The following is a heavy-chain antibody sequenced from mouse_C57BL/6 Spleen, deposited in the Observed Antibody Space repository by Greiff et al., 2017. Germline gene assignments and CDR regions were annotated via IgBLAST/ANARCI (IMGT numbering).Heavy chain of an antibody. CDR3: ARSFYYDYDGGAMDY. J-gene: IGHJ4*01. Sequence: EVQLKESGPELVKPGASVKISCKASGYSFTDYNMNWVKQSNGKSLEWIGVINPNYGTTSYNQKFKGKATLTVDQSSSTAYMQLNSLTSEDSAVYYCARSFYYDYDGGAMDYWGQGTSVTVSS. CDR1: GYSFTDYN. CDR2: INPNYGTT. D-gene: IGHD2-4*01. V-gene: IGHV1-39*01.